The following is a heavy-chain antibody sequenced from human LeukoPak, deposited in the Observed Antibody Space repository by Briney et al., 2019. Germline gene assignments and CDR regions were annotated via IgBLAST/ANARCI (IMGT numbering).Heavy chain of an antibody. CDR3: ARAEWLSYTPSFDY. D-gene: IGHD3-3*01. J-gene: IGHJ4*02. CDR1: GFTFSDYY. V-gene: IGHV3-11*01. CDR2: ISGSGSTI. Sequence: GGSLRLSCAASGFTFSDYYMSWIRQAPGKGLEWVSYISGSGSTIYYADSVKGRFTISRDNAKNSLYLQMNSLRAEDTAVYYCARAEWLSYTPSFDYWGQGTLVTVSS.